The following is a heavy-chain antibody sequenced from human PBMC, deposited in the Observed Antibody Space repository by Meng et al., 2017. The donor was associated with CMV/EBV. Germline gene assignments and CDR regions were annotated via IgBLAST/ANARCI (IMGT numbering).Heavy chain of an antibody. J-gene: IGHJ6*02. CDR3: ARDLRGRLTYYYGMDV. Sequence: SVKVSCKASGGTFSSYAISWVRQAPGQGLEWMGGIIPILGIANYAQKFQGRVTITADKSTSTAYMELSSLRSEDTAVYYCARDLRGRLTYYYGMDVWGQGTTVSLL. CDR2: IIPILGIA. CDR1: GGTFSSYA. D-gene: IGHD2-15*01. V-gene: IGHV1-69*10.